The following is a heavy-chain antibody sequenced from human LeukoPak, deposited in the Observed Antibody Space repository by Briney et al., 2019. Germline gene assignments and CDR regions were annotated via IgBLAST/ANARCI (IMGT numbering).Heavy chain of an antibody. CDR1: GGSISSGDYY. CDR3: VTLIEYFDY. CDR2: IYYSRST. V-gene: IGHV4-30-4*08. D-gene: IGHD3-22*01. J-gene: IGHJ4*02. Sequence: SQTLSLTCTVSGGSISSGDYYWSWVRQPPGKGLEWIGYIYYSRSTYYNPSLKSRVTISLDTSKNQFSLKLSSVTAADTAIYYCVTLIEYFDYWGQGTLVTVSS.